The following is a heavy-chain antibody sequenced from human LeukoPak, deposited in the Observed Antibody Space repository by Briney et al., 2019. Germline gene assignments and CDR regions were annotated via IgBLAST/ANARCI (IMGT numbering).Heavy chain of an antibody. CDR1: GLTFSRYS. CDR3: ARIPHLIAAAGTGVDY. Sequence: GGSLRISCAASGLTFSRYSMNLFRQAPGYRLDLVSSISSSSSYIYYADSVKGRFTISRDNAKNSLYLQMNSLRAEDTAVYYCARIPHLIAAAGTGVDYWGQGTLVTVSS. V-gene: IGHV3-21*01. J-gene: IGHJ4*02. D-gene: IGHD6-13*01. CDR2: ISSSSSYI.